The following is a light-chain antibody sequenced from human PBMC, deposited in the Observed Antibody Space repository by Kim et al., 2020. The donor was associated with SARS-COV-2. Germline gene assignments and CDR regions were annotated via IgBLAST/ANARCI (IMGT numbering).Light chain of an antibody. Sequence: ASLGDRVTITCRASQGIRSDLGWYQQKPGRAPTRLIYGASTLESGVPSRFSGSGSGTEFTLTISSLQPEDFATYYCLQHQAYPRTFGQGTKVEIK. CDR1: QGIRSD. V-gene: IGKV1-17*01. J-gene: IGKJ1*01. CDR2: GAS. CDR3: LQHQAYPRT.